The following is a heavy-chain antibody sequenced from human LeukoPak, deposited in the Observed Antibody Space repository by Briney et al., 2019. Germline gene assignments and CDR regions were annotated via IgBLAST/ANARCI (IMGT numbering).Heavy chain of an antibody. CDR1: GFTFSSYE. D-gene: IGHD1-14*01. CDR2: ISSSGSTI. V-gene: IGHV3-48*03. CDR3: ARVGPWVNPDYYYYYMDV. Sequence: GSLILSCAASGFTFSSYEMNWVRQAPGKGLEWVSYISSSGSTIYYADSVKGRFTISRDNAKNSLYLQMNSLRAEDTAVYYCARVGPWVNPDYYYYYMDVWGKGTTVTVSS. J-gene: IGHJ6*03.